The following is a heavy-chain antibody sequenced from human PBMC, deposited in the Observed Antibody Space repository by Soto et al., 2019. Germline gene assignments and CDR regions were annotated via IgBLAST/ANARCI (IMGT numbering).Heavy chain of an antibody. D-gene: IGHD3-10*01. CDR2: IYYRGTT. V-gene: IGHV4-59*08. Sequence: PSETLSLTCTVSGGSISGYYWSWIRQPPGKGLEWIGYIYYRGTTNYSPSLKSRVTILVDSSKNQFSLKLASVTAADRAVYDCARHKFGNLDPYYCYFLDAWGKVPTAPASS. CDR3: ARHKFGNLDPYYCYFLDA. CDR1: GGSISGYY. J-gene: IGHJ6*03.